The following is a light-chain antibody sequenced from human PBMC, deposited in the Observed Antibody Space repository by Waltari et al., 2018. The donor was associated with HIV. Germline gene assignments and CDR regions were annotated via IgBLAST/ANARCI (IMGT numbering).Light chain of an antibody. V-gene: IGLV3-21*02. CDR1: SVEYNG. Sequence: SYVLPQPPSVSVAPGQTAKISCWGPSVEYNGVQRYQQKPGQAPILVIYDYTDRPTGIPERFSGSSSGNTATLTVTMVEAGDEADYYCQVWDTSSDHPAFFGGGTKLTVV. CDR3: QVWDTSSDHPAF. J-gene: IGLJ2*01. CDR2: DYT.